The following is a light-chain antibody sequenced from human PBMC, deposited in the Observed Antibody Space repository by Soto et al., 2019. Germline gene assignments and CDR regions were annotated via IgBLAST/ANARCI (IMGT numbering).Light chain of an antibody. Sequence: EIVLTQSPATLSSFPGDRVTLSCRASQYINTRLAWYPHRPGQAPRLLIYQTSIRAAGIPARFSDSGSGTDFTLTISDVQPEDFALYSCHQRQSWPRTFGQGTKVDIK. V-gene: IGKV3-11*01. CDR3: HQRQSWPRT. CDR1: QYINTR. CDR2: QTS. J-gene: IGKJ1*01.